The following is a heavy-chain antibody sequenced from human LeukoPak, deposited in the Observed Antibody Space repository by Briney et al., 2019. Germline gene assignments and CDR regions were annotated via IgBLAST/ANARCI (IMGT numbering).Heavy chain of an antibody. V-gene: IGHV3-43*02. J-gene: IGHJ1*01. Sequence: GGSLRLSCAASGFTFDEYAMHWVRQPPGKGLEWVSFISGDGVSTFYADSVKGRFTISRDNSKNSLYLQMNSLRTEDTVLYYCAKDRDTTGYEHWGQGTLVTVSS. CDR3: AKDRDTTGYEH. D-gene: IGHD3-22*01. CDR2: ISGDGVST. CDR1: GFTFDEYA.